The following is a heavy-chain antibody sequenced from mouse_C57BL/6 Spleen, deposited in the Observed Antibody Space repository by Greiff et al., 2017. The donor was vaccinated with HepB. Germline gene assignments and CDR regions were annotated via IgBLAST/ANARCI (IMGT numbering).Heavy chain of an antibody. CDR1: GYSITSGYY. CDR3: ARRYYGNYAAMDY. CDR2: ISYDGSN. J-gene: IGHJ4*01. Sequence: VQLKESGPGLVKPSQSLSLTCSVTGYSITSGYYWNWIRQFPGNKLEWMGYISYDGSNNYNPSLKNRISITRDTSKNQFFLKLNSVTTEDTATYYCARRYYGNYAAMDYWGQGTSVTVSS. V-gene: IGHV3-6*01. D-gene: IGHD2-1*01.